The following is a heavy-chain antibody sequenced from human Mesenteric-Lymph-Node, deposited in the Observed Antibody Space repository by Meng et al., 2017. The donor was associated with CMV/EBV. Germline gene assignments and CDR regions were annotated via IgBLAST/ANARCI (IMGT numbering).Heavy chain of an antibody. V-gene: IGHV4-34*01. Sequence: VQLQQWGAGLLKPSATLSLTCAVYGGSFSDYYWSWIRQPPGKGLEWIGEINHSGSTNYNPSLKSRVTISVDTSKNQFSLKLSSVTAADTAVYYCARHQRWLKSEGGFNYWGQGTLVTVSS. CDR2: INHSGST. CDR3: ARHQRWLKSEGGFNY. J-gene: IGHJ4*02. D-gene: IGHD4-23*01. CDR1: GGSFSDYY.